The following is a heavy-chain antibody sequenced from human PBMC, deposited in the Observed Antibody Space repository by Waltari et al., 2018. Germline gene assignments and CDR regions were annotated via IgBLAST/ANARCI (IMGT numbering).Heavy chain of an antibody. Sequence: QVQLQESGPGLVKPSETLSLTCTVSGGSISSYYWSWIRQPPGKGLEWIGYIYYSGSTHYHPSLKSRGTISVDTSTNRFSLKLSSVTAADTAVYYCARSALMTYYYDSSGYGYYYYYMDVWGKGTTVTVSS. J-gene: IGHJ6*03. D-gene: IGHD3-22*01. CDR3: ARSALMTYYYDSSGYGYYYYYMDV. V-gene: IGHV4-59*01. CDR2: IYYSGST. CDR1: GGSISSYY.